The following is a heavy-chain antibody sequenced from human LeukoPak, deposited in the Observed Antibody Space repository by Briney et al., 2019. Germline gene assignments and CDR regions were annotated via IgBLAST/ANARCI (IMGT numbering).Heavy chain of an antibody. CDR3: ASNYQLHIRAFDI. V-gene: IGHV4-39*01. D-gene: IGHD2-2*01. Sequence: KPSETLSLTCTVSGGSISSRPSYCGWIRQPPGKGLEWIGSMCYSGGTNYNPSLRSRVTMSVDTSKNQFSLKLSSVTAADTAVYYCASNYQLHIRAFDIWGQGTMVTVSS. CDR1: GGSISSRPSY. CDR2: MCYSGGT. J-gene: IGHJ3*02.